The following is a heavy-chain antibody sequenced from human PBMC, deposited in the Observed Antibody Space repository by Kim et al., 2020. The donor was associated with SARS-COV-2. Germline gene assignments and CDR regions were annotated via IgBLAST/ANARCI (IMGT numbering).Heavy chain of an antibody. CDR2: MYNTENI. D-gene: IGHD3-10*01. CDR3: ARNWGYLGSGDPHFDY. J-gene: IGHJ4*02. Sequence: SETLSLTCTVSGDSVNNPTYYWSWIRQPPGKGLEWIGYMYNTENIKYNPSLKGRVTMSVDTSKNQFSLRLTSVTAADTAVYYCARNWGYLGSGDPHFDYCGQGTLVTVSS. CDR1: GDSVNNPTYY. V-gene: IGHV4-61*01.